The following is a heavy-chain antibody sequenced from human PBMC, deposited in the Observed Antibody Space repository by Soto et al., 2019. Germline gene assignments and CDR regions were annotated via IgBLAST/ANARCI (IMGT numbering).Heavy chain of an antibody. V-gene: IGHV5-51*01. J-gene: IGHJ6*02. CDR1: GYSFTSYW. CDR2: IYPGDSDT. D-gene: IGHD5-18*01. Sequence: PWESLKISCKGSGYSFTSYWIGWVRQMPGKGLEWMGIIYPGDSDTRYSPSFQGQVTISADKSISTAYLQWSSLKASDTAMYYCARRGQPRTDYYYGMDVWGQGTTVTVSS. CDR3: ARRGQPRTDYYYGMDV.